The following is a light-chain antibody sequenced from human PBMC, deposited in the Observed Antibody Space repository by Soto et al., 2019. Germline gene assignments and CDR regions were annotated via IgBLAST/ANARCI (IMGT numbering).Light chain of an antibody. V-gene: IGKV3-20*01. J-gene: IGKJ4*01. CDR1: QSVSSNY. CDR3: QQYGSAPLT. CDR2: RAS. Sequence: EIGLTHSPGTLSLSPGERATLSCRSSQSVSSNYVAWYQQKPGQTPKVLIYRASSRATGIPDRFSGSGSGTDFTLTISRLEPEDFAMYYCQQYGSAPLTFGGGTKVDIK.